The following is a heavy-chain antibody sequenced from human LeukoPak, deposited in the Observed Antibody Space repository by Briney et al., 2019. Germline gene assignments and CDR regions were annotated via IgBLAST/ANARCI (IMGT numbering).Heavy chain of an antibody. CDR3: VRKNSGLNPFDY. Sequence: PGGSLRLSCAASGFTFSDSPMSWVRQVPGKGLEWVSGISRSSGDTPYADSVKGRFTISRDNSKNKVYLQMNSLRAEDTAIYYCVRKNSGLNPFDYWGQGTLVTVSS. CDR1: GFTFSDSP. V-gene: IGHV3-23*01. J-gene: IGHJ4*02. D-gene: IGHD1-7*01. CDR2: ISRSSGDT.